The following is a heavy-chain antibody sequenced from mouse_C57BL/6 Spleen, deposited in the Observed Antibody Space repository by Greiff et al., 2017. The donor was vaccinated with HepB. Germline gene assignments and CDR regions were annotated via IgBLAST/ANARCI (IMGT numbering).Heavy chain of an antibody. Sequence: EVQLQQSGAELVKPGASVKLSCSASGFNIKDYYMHWVKQRTEQGLEWIGRIDPEDGDTKYAPKFQGKATITADTSSNTAYLPLSSLTSEDTAVYYCARDYYGSSWYFDVWGTGTTVTVSS. CDR3: ARDYYGSSWYFDV. V-gene: IGHV14-2*01. D-gene: IGHD1-1*01. CDR2: IDPEDGDT. CDR1: GFNIKDYY. J-gene: IGHJ1*03.